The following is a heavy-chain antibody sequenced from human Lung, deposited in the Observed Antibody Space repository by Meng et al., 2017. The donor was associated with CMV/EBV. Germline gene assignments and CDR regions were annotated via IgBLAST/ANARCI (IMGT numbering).Heavy chain of an antibody. CDR1: GFTFSTFA. J-gene: IGHJ6*02. D-gene: IGHD3-3*01. CDR3: ARSIFGAPGGV. CDR2: IYSGDDST. Sequence: ESXKISCAASGFTFSTFAMSWVRQAPGKGLQWVSVIYSGDDSTYYADSVKGRFTISRDNSKNTLYLQMNSLRAEDTAVYYCARSIFGAPGGVWGQGTTVTVSS. V-gene: IGHV3-23*03.